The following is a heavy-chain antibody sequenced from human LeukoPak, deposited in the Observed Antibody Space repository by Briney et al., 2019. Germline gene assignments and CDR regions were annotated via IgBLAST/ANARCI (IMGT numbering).Heavy chain of an antibody. V-gene: IGHV3-23*01. J-gene: IGHJ4*02. D-gene: IGHD4-17*01. CDR1: GFTFNNYA. CDR2: ISGGGETT. CDR3: ARDYADYVGYFFFDY. Sequence: GGSLRLSCEASGFTFNNYAMNWVRQAPGKGLEWVSSISGGGETTYYADSAKGRFTISRDNSQNTLYLQMNSLRAEDTAVYYCARDYADYVGYFFFDYWGQGTLVTVSS.